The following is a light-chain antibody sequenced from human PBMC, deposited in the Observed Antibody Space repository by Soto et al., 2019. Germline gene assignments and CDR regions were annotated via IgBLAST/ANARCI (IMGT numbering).Light chain of an antibody. CDR2: DVS. CDR3: SSYTSSSTVL. V-gene: IGLV2-14*01. J-gene: IGLJ2*01. Sequence: QSALTQPASVSGSPGQSNTISCTGTSSDVGGYNYVSWYQQHPGKAPKLTIYDVSNRLSGVSNRFSGSKSGNTASLTISGLQAEDEADYYCSSYTSSSTVLFGGGTKLTVL. CDR1: SSDVGGYNY.